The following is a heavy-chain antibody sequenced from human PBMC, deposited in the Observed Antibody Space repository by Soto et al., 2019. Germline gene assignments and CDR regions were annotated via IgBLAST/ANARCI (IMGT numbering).Heavy chain of an antibody. D-gene: IGHD1-26*01. CDR1: GFTFETHD. CDR2: IWYDGSNR. V-gene: IGHV3-33*03. CDR3: AQGYSLNSGLYGMDV. J-gene: IGHJ6*02. Sequence: QGQLAESGGGAVQTGTSLRLSCAASGFTFETHDMHWVRQAPGKGLEWVAVIWYDGSNRKYPDSVKGRFTVSRDNSKSTLFLQMNSLRAEDTAVYYCAQGYSLNSGLYGMDVWGRGTMVTVSS.